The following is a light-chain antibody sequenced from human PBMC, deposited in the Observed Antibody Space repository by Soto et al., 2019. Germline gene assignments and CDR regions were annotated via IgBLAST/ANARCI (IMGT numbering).Light chain of an antibody. J-gene: IGKJ3*01. CDR1: QSLLYSSNNKNY. CDR3: QKYYDTPFT. V-gene: IGKV4-1*01. Sequence: DIVMTQSPDSLAVSLGERATINCKSSQSLLYSSNNKNYLAWFQQKPGQPPNLLIDWASIRESGVPDRFSGSGSGTDFTLAISSLQAEDVAVYYCQKYYDTPFTFGPGTKVDIK. CDR2: WAS.